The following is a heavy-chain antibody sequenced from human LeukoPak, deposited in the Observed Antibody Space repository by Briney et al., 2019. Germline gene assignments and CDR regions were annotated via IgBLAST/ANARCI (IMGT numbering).Heavy chain of an antibody. J-gene: IGHJ5*02. V-gene: IGHV3-30*18. CDR1: GFTFSSYG. CDR3: AKDGDKDLDH. D-gene: IGHD2-15*01. CDR2: ISYDGSNK. Sequence: GGSLRLSCAASGFTFSSYGMHWVRQAPGKGLEWVAVISYDGSNKHYADSVKGRFTISRDNSKNTLYLQMNSLRAEDTAVYYCAKDGDKDLDHWGQGTLVTVSS.